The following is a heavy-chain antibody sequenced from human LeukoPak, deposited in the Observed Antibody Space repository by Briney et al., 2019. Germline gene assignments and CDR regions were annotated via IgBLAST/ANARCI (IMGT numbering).Heavy chain of an antibody. D-gene: IGHD3-10*01. V-gene: IGHV1-18*01. CDR1: GGTFSSYG. Sequence: ASVKVSCKASGGTFSSYGISWVRQAPGQGLEWMGWISAYNGNTNYAQKLQGRVTMTTDTSTSTAYMELRSLRSDDTAVYYCARPLPYGSGSLSFDYWGQGTLVTVSS. CDR2: ISAYNGNT. CDR3: ARPLPYGSGSLSFDY. J-gene: IGHJ4*02.